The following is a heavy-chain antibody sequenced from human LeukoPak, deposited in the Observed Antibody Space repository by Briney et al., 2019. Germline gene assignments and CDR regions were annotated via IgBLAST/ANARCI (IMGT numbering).Heavy chain of an antibody. D-gene: IGHD3-10*01. V-gene: IGHV3-23*01. J-gene: IGHJ6*03. CDR2: ISGSGGST. CDR1: GFTFSSYA. CDR3: AKVMKGSERLTMVRGVIIKTAGLYYMDV. Sequence: PGGSLRLSCAASGFTFSSYAVSWVRQAPGKGLEWVSAISGSGGSTNYADSVKGRFTISRDNSKNTVYLQMNSLRAEDTAVYYCAKVMKGSERLTMVRGVIIKTAGLYYMDVWGKGTTVTVSS.